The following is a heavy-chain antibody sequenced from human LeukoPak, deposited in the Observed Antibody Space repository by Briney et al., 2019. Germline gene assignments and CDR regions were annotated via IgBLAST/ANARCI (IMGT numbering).Heavy chain of an antibody. J-gene: IGHJ4*02. Sequence: SETLSLTCTVSGGSISSSRYYWAWIRQPPGKGLDWIGSISYSGSTYYNSSLKSRLTISVDTSKNQFSLRLSSVTAADTAVYYCARHAWLQPIDYWGQGTLVTVSS. CDR1: GGSISSSRYY. CDR2: ISYSGST. D-gene: IGHD5-24*01. CDR3: ARHAWLQPIDY. V-gene: IGHV4-39*01.